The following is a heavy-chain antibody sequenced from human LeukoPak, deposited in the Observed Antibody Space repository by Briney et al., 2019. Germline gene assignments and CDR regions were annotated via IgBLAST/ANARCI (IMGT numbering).Heavy chain of an antibody. CDR3: ASETHAMVRHYYMDV. V-gene: IGHV3-48*04. Sequence: PGGSLRLSCAASGFTFSSYSMNWVRQAPGKGLEWVSYISSSSSTIYYADSVKGRFTVSRDNAKNSLYLQMNSLRAVDTAVYYCASETHAMVRHYYMDVWGKGTTVTVSS. CDR2: ISSSSSTI. CDR1: GFTFSSYS. J-gene: IGHJ6*03. D-gene: IGHD3-10*01.